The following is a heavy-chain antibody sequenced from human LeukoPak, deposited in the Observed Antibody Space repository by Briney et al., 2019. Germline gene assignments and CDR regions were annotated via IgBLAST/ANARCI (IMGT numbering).Heavy chain of an antibody. CDR3: ARGRAGKLRVFDY. J-gene: IGHJ4*02. D-gene: IGHD1-26*01. V-gene: IGHV4-59*12. CDR1: GGSISSYY. CDR2: VHYSGST. Sequence: SETLSLTCTVSGGSISSYYWSWIRQPPGKGLEWIGYVHYSGSTNYKPSLKSRVTISVDTSKNQFSLKLSSVTAADTAVYYCARGRAGKLRVFDYWGQGTLVTVSS.